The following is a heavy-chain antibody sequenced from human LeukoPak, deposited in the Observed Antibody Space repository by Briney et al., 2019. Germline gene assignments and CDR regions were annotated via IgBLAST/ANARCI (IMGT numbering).Heavy chain of an antibody. V-gene: IGHV3-74*03. CDR2: INRDGSSI. CDR3: AKDSTVTMVRGVIGY. J-gene: IGHJ4*02. Sequence: TGGSLRLSCAASGFTLRNYLRHWGRQAPGKGLMWVSRINRDGSSITYADSVKGRFTISRDNAKNTLYLQMNSLRVEDAAVYYCAKDSTVTMVRGVIGYWGQGTLVTVSS. CDR1: GFTLRNYL. D-gene: IGHD3-10*01.